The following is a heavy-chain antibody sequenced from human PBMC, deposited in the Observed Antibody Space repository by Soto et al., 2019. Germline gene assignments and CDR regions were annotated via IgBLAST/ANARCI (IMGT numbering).Heavy chain of an antibody. Sequence: QVQLQESGPGLVKPSETLSLTCTVSGGSVSSGSYYWSWIRQPPGKGLEWIGYIYYSGSTNYNPSLKSRVPISVDTSKDQDSLRLSQVTAADKAVYYCARWGEWGGLFHYWGQGTLVTVSS. CDR1: GGSVSSGSYY. J-gene: IGHJ4*02. D-gene: IGHD3-16*01. CDR2: IYYSGST. V-gene: IGHV4-61*01. CDR3: ARWGEWGGLFHY.